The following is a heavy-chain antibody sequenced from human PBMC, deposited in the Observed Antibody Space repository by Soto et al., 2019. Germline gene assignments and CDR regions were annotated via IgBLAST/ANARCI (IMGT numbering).Heavy chain of an antibody. CDR2: IYWDDDK. CDR1: GFSLSTSGVG. V-gene: IGHV2-5*02. D-gene: IGHD3-16*01. CDR3: AHRRGGSYFDS. Sequence: QITLKESGPTLVKPTQTLTLTCTFSGFSLSTSGVGVGWIRQPPGKALEWLALIYWDDDKRYSPSLKNRLTITKAPSKIQVVLTIPNLDPVDSPTYYCAHRRGGSYFDSWGQGTLVTVSS. J-gene: IGHJ4*02.